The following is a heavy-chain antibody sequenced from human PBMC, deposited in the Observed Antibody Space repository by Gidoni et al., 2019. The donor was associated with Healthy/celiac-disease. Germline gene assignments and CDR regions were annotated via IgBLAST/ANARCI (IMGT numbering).Heavy chain of an antibody. CDR1: GLTFVSYA. J-gene: IGHJ4*02. CDR3: AKGGSYCSGGSCYVIPFDY. V-gene: IGHV3-23*01. D-gene: IGHD2-15*01. CDR2: IRGSGGST. Sequence: EVQLLESGGGLVQPGVSLRLSCAASGLTFVSYALSWVRQAPGKGLEWVAAIRGSGGSTYYADSVKGRFTISRDNSKNTLYLQMNSLRAEDTAVYYCAKGGSYCSGGSCYVIPFDYWGQGTLVTVSS.